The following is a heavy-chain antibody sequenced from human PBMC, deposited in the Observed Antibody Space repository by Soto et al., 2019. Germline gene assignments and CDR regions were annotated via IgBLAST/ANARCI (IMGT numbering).Heavy chain of an antibody. CDR2: IYSGGST. CDR3: ATCRDAFDI. Sequence: EVQLVEPGGGLVQPGGSLRLSCAASGFTVSSNYMSCVRQAPGKGLEWVSVIYSGGSTYYAVSVKGRFTISRDNSKNTLYIQMNSLRAEDTAVYYCATCRDAFDIWGQVTTDTVFS. V-gene: IGHV3-66*01. CDR1: GFTVSSNY. J-gene: IGHJ3*02.